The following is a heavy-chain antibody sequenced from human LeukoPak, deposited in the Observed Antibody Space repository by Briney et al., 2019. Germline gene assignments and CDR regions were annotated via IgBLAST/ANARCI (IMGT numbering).Heavy chain of an antibody. J-gene: IGHJ5*02. Sequence: GGSLRLSCAASGFTFSSYSMNWARQAPGKGLEWVSSISSSSSYIYYADSVKGRFTISRDNAKNSLYLQMNSLRAEDTAVYYCAKGDSSYYYDSSGPNWFDPWGQGTLVTVSS. CDR1: GFTFSSYS. CDR2: ISSSSSYI. V-gene: IGHV3-21*01. CDR3: AKGDSSYYYDSSGPNWFDP. D-gene: IGHD3-22*01.